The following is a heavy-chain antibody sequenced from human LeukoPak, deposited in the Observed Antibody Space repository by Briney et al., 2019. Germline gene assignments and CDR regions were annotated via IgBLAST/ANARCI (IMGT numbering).Heavy chain of an antibody. V-gene: IGHV4-34*01. CDR2: MYYRGST. CDR1: GGSFSGYY. J-gene: IGHJ4*02. CDR3: ARETRNYYDSPAYYSFDY. D-gene: IGHD3-22*01. Sequence: SETLSLTCAVYGGSFSGYYWSWIRQPPGKGLEWIGSMYYRGSTDYSPSLKSRVTVSVDTTKNQFSLKLSSVTDADTAVYYCARETRNYYDSPAYYSFDYWGQGTLVTVSS.